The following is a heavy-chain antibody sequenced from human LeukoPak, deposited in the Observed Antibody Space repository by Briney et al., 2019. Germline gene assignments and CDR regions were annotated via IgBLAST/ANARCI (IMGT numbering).Heavy chain of an antibody. CDR1: GYTFTGYY. CDR2: INPNSGGT. CDR3: ARDGATAMAGYYYYGMGV. D-gene: IGHD5-18*01. V-gene: IGHV1-2*02. Sequence: ASVKVSCKASGYTFTGYYMHWVRQAPGQGLEWMGWINPNSGGTNYAQKFQGRVTMTRDTSISTAYMELSRLRSDDTAVYYCARDGATAMAGYYYYGMGVWGQGTTVTVSS. J-gene: IGHJ6*02.